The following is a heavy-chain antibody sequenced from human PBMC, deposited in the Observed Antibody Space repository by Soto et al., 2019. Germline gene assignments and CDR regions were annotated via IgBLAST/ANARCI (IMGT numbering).Heavy chain of an antibody. D-gene: IGHD6-19*01. J-gene: IGHJ1*01. V-gene: IGHV1-24*01. CDR1: GYTLTELS. CDR2: FDPEDGET. Sequence: VASVKVSCKVSGYTLTELSMHWVRQAPGKGLEWMGGFDPEDGETIYAQKFQGRVTMTEDTSTDTAYMELSSLRSEDTAVYYCATVRYSSGWYDGVPNDDEYFQHWGQGTLVTVSS. CDR3: ATVRYSSGWYDGVPNDDEYFQH.